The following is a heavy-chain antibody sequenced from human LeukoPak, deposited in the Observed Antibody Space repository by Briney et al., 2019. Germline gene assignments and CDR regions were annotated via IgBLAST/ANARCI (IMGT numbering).Heavy chain of an antibody. CDR3: ATTMVRGVMGPYYLDY. CDR1: GGSISSYY. J-gene: IGHJ4*02. V-gene: IGHV4-59*01. Sequence: PSETLSLTCTVSGGSISSYYWSWIRQPPGKGLEWIGYIYYSGSTNYNPSLKSRVTISVDTSKNQFSLKLSSVTAADTAVYYCATTMVRGVMGPYYLDYWGQGTLVIVSS. D-gene: IGHD3-10*01. CDR2: IYYSGST.